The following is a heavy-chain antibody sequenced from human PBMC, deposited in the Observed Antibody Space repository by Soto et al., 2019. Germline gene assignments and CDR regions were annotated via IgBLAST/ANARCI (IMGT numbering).Heavy chain of an antibody. J-gene: IGHJ5*02. CDR3: XXDPAP. V-gene: IGHV4-31*01. CDR2: IYNSGST. CDR1: GGSISSGGYY. Sequence: QVQLQESGPGLVKPSQTLSLTCTVSGGSISSGGYYWSWIRQHPGKGLEWIGYIYNSGSTYYNPXXXXXXXXXXXXXXXXXXXXXXXXXXXXXXXXXXXXDPAPWGQGTLVTVSS.